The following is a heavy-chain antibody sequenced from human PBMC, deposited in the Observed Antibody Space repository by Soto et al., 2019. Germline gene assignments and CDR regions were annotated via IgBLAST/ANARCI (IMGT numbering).Heavy chain of an antibody. J-gene: IGHJ4*02. CDR2: IHFSGET. V-gene: IGHV4-31*03. Sequence: QVQLQESGPGLMKPSQTLSLTCTVSGASIGRGGYYWTWIRQHPGKALEWMGHIHFSGETNYNPSLMGRLTMSTDTSTNQSYLNLAAVTAADTAMYYCARDQGGDLDYWGQGTLVTVSS. CDR3: ARDQGGDLDY. D-gene: IGHD2-21*01. CDR1: GASIGRGGYY.